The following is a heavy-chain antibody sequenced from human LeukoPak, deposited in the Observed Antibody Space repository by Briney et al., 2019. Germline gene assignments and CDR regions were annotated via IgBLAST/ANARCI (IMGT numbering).Heavy chain of an antibody. CDR1: GGSFSGYY. CDR3: AMGWQQLATGDYFDY. V-gene: IGHV4-34*01. CDR2: INHSGST. D-gene: IGHD6-13*01. J-gene: IGHJ4*02. Sequence: SETLSLTCAVYGGSFSGYYWSRIRQPPGKGLEWIGEINHSGSTNYDPSLKSRVTISVDTSKNQFSLKLSSVTAADTAVYYCAMGWQQLATGDYFDYWGQGTLVTVSS.